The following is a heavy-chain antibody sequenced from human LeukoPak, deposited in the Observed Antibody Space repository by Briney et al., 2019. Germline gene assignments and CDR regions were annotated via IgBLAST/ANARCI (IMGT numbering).Heavy chain of an antibody. J-gene: IGHJ4*02. CDR1: GFTFNNYW. V-gene: IGHV3-21*01. Sequence: PGGSLRLSCAASGFTFNNYWVSWVRQAPGKGLEWVSSISSSSSYIYYADSVKGRFTISRDNAKNSLYLQMNSLRAEDTAVYYCARGHDGGDYWGQGTLVTVSS. CDR3: ARGHDGGDY. CDR2: ISSSSSYI.